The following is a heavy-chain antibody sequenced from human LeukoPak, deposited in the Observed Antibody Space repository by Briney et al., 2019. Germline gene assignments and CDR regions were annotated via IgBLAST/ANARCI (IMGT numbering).Heavy chain of an antibody. CDR3: ARRPKWDIVVVPAAMGFDY. V-gene: IGHV4-59*12. CDR2: IYYSGST. CDR1: GGSISSYY. Sequence: SETLSLTCTVSGGSISSYYWSWIRQPPGKGLEWIGYIYYSGSTNYNPSLKSRVTMSVDTSKNQFSLKLSSVTAADTAVYYCARRPKWDIVVVPAAMGFDYWGQGTLVTVSS. J-gene: IGHJ4*02. D-gene: IGHD2-2*01.